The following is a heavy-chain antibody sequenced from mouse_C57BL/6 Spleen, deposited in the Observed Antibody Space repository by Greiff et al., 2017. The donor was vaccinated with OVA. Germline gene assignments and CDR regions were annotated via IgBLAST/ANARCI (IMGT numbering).Heavy chain of an antibody. CDR3: ARLLDYAMDY. V-gene: IGHV1-66*01. Sequence: VKLMESGPELVKPGASVKISCKASGYSFTSYYIHWVKQRPGQGLEWIGWIYPGSGNTKYNEKFKGKATLTADTSSSTAYMQLSSLTSEDSAVYYCARLLDYAMDYWGQGTSVTVSS. CDR2: IYPGSGNT. D-gene: IGHD1-1*01. J-gene: IGHJ4*01. CDR1: GYSFTSYY.